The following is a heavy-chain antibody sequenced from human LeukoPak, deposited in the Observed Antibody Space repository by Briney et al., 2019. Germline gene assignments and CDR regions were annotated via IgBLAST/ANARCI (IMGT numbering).Heavy chain of an antibody. Sequence: GASVKVSCKASGYTFTSYGISWVRQAPGQGLEWMGWISAYNGNTNYAQKLQGRVTMTTDTSTSTAYMELRSLRSDDTAVYYCARARNYDILTGYYIIPYYFDYWGQGTLVTVSS. V-gene: IGHV1-18*01. J-gene: IGHJ4*02. D-gene: IGHD3-9*01. CDR3: ARARNYDILTGYYIIPYYFDY. CDR2: ISAYNGNT. CDR1: GYTFTSYG.